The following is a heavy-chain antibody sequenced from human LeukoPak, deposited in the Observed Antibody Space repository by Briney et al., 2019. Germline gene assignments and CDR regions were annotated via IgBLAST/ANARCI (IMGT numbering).Heavy chain of an antibody. D-gene: IGHD3-10*01. CDR1: GYTLTELC. V-gene: IGHV1-24*01. J-gene: IGHJ3*02. CDR3: ATELLMVRGVNSGAFDI. CDR2: FDPEDGET. Sequence: GASVKVSCKVSGYTLTELCMHWVRQAPGKGLEWMGGFDPEDGETIYAQKFQGRVTMTEDTSTDTAYMELSSLRSEDTAVYYCATELLMVRGVNSGAFDIWGQGTMVTVSS.